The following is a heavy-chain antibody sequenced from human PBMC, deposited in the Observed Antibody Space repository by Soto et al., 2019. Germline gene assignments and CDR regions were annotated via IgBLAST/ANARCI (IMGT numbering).Heavy chain of an antibody. CDR2: INHSGST. CDR3: ARGYYYGSGSYYSEIYYYYGMDV. CDR1: GGSFSGYY. D-gene: IGHD3-10*01. J-gene: IGHJ6*02. V-gene: IGHV4-34*01. Sequence: SETLSLTCAVYGGSFSGYYWSWIRQPPGKGLEWIGEINHSGSTNYNPSLKSRVTISVDTSKDQFSLKLSSVTAADTAVYYCARGYYYGSGSYYSEIYYYYGMDVWGQGTTVTVSS.